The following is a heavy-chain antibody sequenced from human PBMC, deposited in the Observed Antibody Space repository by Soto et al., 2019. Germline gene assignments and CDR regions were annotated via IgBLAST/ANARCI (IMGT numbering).Heavy chain of an antibody. V-gene: IGHV4-59*01. CDR2: VYYTGTS. CDR1: GGSISSYY. Sequence: SETLSLTCSVSGGSISSYYWSWIRQPPGKGLEWIGYVYYTGTSNYSPSLKSRVTMSVDTSRNLFSLKLSSVTPADTAVYYCARGPNYDFWSGYFRGWGQGALVTVS. J-gene: IGHJ4*02. D-gene: IGHD3-3*01. CDR3: ARGPNYDFWSGYFRG.